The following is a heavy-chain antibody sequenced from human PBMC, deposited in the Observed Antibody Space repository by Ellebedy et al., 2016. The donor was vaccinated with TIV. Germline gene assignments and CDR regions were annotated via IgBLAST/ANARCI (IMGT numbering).Heavy chain of an antibody. CDR3: ARDWTRGGGYFASWFDP. J-gene: IGHJ5*02. Sequence: MPSETLSLTCSVSGVSINTKYWSWIRQTPGRGLEWIGEVYHSGHTNYNPSLRSRVSISVDKSKSQFSLRLRSMTAADTAVYYCARDWTRGGGYFASWFDPWGQGTPVTVSS. V-gene: IGHV4-4*02. CDR2: VYHSGHT. CDR1: GVSINTKY. D-gene: IGHD2/OR15-2a*01.